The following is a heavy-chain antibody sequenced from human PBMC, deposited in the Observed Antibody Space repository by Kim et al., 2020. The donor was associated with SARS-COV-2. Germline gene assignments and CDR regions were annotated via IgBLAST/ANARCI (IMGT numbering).Heavy chain of an antibody. CDR2: IYSDGRT. Sequence: GGSLRLSCAASGFTVISNNMNWVRQAPEKGLEWVSVIYSDGRTDYSDSVKGRFTTSRDYSTNTLYLQMNSLRAEDTAVYFFARDPMYNWDHYGVDVWGQG. CDR3: ARDPMYNWDHYGVDV. V-gene: IGHV3-53*01. J-gene: IGHJ6*02. D-gene: IGHD1-20*01. CDR1: GFTVISNN.